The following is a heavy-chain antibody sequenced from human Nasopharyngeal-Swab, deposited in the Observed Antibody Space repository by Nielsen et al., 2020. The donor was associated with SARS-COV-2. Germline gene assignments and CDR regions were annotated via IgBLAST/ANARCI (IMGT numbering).Heavy chain of an antibody. V-gene: IGHV3-23*01. D-gene: IGHD2-21*01. Sequence: GESLKISCAASGFDFSGFAMSWVRPAPGKGLQWVSSISGNGGSTYYADSVKGRFTVSRDNSKNTLYVEMNSLRAEDTAMYYCAKDQGGAYCAGIKCYSLDYWGQGIVVTVSS. CDR2: ISGNGGST. CDR1: GFDFSGFA. J-gene: IGHJ4*02. CDR3: AKDQGGAYCAGIKCYSLDY.